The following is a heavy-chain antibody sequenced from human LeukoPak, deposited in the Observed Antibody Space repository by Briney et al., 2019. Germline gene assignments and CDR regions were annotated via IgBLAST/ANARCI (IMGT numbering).Heavy chain of an antibody. CDR1: GFTFSSYS. CDR3: ARDRDSGSIDY. J-gene: IGHJ4*02. Sequence: PGGSPRLSCAASGFTFSSYSMNWVRQAPGKGLEWVSSISSSSSYIYYADPVKGRFTISRDNAKNSLYLQMNSLRAEDTAVYYCARDRDSGSIDYWGQGTLVTVSS. V-gene: IGHV3-21*01. CDR2: ISSSSSYI. D-gene: IGHD1-26*01.